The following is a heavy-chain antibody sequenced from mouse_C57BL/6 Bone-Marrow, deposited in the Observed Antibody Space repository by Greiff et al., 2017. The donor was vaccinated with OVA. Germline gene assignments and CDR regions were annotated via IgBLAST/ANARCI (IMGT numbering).Heavy chain of an antibody. CDR3: ARSRGYSYAMDY. D-gene: IGHD2-3*01. Sequence: QVQLQQPGAELVKPGASVKLSCKASGYTFTSYWMHWVKQRPGQGLEWIGMIHPNSGSTNYNEKFKSKATLTVDKSSSTAYMQLSSLTSEDSAVYSCARSRGYSYAMDYWGQGTSVTVSS. V-gene: IGHV1-64*01. CDR1: GYTFTSYW. CDR2: IHPNSGST. J-gene: IGHJ4*01.